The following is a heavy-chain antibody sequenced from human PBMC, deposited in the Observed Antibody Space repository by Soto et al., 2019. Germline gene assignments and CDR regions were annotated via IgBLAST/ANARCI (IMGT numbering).Heavy chain of an antibody. J-gene: IGHJ6*02. D-gene: IGHD6-6*01. CDR2: ISYDGSNK. Sequence: QVQLVESGGGVVQPGRSLRLSCAASGFTFSSYGMHWVRQAPGKGLEWVAVISYDGSNKYYADSVKGRFTISRDNSKNTLYLQMNSLRAEDTAVYYCAKEGPHSSSYYYYYGMDVWGQGTTVTVS. V-gene: IGHV3-30*18. CDR3: AKEGPHSSSYYYYYGMDV. CDR1: GFTFSSYG.